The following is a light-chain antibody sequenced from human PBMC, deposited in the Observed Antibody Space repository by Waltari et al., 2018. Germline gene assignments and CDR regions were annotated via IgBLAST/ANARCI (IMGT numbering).Light chain of an antibody. J-gene: IGKJ1*01. CDR2: HAS. CDR1: QSIRTY. CDR3: QNYVRLPAT. Sequence: EIMLTQSTGTLSLSPGERATLSCNASQSIRTYLAWYQQKPGQAPRLLIYHASSKATGIPDRFSGSGSGTDFSLTISRLEPEDFAVYYCQNYVRLPATFGQGTKVEIK. V-gene: IGKV3-20*01.